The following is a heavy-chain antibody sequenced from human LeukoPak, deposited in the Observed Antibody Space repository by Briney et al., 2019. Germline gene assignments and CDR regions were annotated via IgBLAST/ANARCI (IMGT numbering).Heavy chain of an antibody. J-gene: IGHJ5*02. CDR2: IKQDGSEK. Sequence: GGSLRLSCAASGFSFNTYWMSWVRQAPGKGLEWVANIKQDGSEKYYVDSVKGRFTISRDNAKNSLYLQMNSLRAEDTAVYYCAREAAARRLGSWVDPWGQGALVTVSS. D-gene: IGHD6-6*01. CDR1: GFSFNTYW. V-gene: IGHV3-7*01. CDR3: AREAAARRLGSWVDP.